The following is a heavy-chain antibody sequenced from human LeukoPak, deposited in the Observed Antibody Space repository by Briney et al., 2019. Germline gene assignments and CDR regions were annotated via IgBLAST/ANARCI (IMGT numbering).Heavy chain of an antibody. CDR1: GGSISSSSYY. Sequence: SETLSLTCTVSGGSISSSSYYWGWIRQPPGKGLEWIGYIYYSGSTYYNPSLKSRVTMSVDTSKNQFSLKLTSVTAADTAVYYCARDMTTVAHNWFDPWGQGTLVTVSS. CDR2: IYYSGST. D-gene: IGHD4-23*01. CDR3: ARDMTTVAHNWFDP. V-gene: IGHV4-39*07. J-gene: IGHJ5*02.